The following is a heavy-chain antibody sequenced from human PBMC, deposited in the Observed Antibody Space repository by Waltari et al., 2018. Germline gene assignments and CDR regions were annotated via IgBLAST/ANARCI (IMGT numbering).Heavy chain of an antibody. CDR1: GYTFSDFY. CDR3: ARAGSTLIWGVAE. Sequence: QVQLVQSGAEVKKPGASVKVSCKASGYTFSDFYIHWVRQAPGQGLAWMGRVNPNGGSTTYAQKLQDRVTMTRDTSTSAVYMELSSLRSEDTAVYYCARAGSTLIWGVAEWGQGTLVTVSS. V-gene: IGHV1-46*04. J-gene: IGHJ4*02. CDR2: VNPNGGST. D-gene: IGHD2-2*01.